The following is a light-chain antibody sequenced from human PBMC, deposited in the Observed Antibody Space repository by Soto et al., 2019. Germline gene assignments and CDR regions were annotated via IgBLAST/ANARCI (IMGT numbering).Light chain of an antibody. V-gene: IGKV3-20*01. CDR1: QSVGSNY. CDR2: GAS. Sequence: EIVLTQSPGTLSLSPGERATLSCRASQSVGSNYLAWYQQTPGQAPRLLIHGASTRATGIPDRFSGSGSGTDFPLTLSRLESEDSAVYYCHQYASSPPTFGQGTRLEIK. CDR3: HQYASSPPT. J-gene: IGKJ5*01.